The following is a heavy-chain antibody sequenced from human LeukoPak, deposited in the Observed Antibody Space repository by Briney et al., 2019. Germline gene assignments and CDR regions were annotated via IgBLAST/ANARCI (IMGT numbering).Heavy chain of an antibody. D-gene: IGHD6-19*01. CDR2: IYYSGST. Sequence: PSETLSLTCTVSGVSISSGGYYWSWIRQHPGKGLEWIGHIYYSGSTCYNPSLMSRVTISADTSKNQFPLKLSSVTAADTAVYYCASQQWLADWGQGILVTVSS. CDR1: GVSISSGGYY. CDR3: ASQQWLAD. V-gene: IGHV4-31*03. J-gene: IGHJ4*02.